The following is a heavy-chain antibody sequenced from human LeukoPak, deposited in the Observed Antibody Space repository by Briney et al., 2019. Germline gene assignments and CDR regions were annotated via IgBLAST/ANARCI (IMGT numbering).Heavy chain of an antibody. CDR1: GFTVSSNY. Sequence: GGSLRLSCPASGFTVSSNYMSWVRQAPGKGLEWVSVIYSGGSTYYADSVKGRFTISRDNSKNTLYLQMNSLRAEDTAVYYCARGEVVTAIPFGYWGQGTLVTVSS. J-gene: IGHJ4*02. CDR2: IYSGGST. V-gene: IGHV3-53*01. CDR3: ARGEVVTAIPFGY. D-gene: IGHD2-21*02.